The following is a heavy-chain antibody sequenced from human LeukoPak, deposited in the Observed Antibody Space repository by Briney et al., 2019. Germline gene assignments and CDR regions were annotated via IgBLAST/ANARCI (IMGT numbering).Heavy chain of an antibody. CDR1: GYTFTGYY. D-gene: IGHD2-15*01. Sequence: ASVKVSCKASGYTFTGYYMHWVRQAPGQGLEWIGWIYPNSGGTNYAQKFQGRVTMTRDTSISTAYMELSRLRSDDTAVYYCARETTAWEVVVAATSFNWFDPWGQGTLVTVSS. CDR2: IYPNSGGT. V-gene: IGHV1-2*02. J-gene: IGHJ5*02. CDR3: ARETTAWEVVVAATSFNWFDP.